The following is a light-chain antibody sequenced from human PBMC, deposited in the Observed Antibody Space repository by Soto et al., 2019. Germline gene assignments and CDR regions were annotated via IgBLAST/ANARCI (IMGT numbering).Light chain of an antibody. V-gene: IGLV1-36*01. CDR1: SSNIGNKA. Sequence: QSVLTQPPSVSEAPRQRVTISCSGSSSNIGNKAVNWYQQFPGKAPKLLIYYNDLLPSGVSDRFSGSKSGTSASLAISGLQSEDEADYYCATWDDSLNGPGFGGGTKLTVL. J-gene: IGLJ3*02. CDR2: YND. CDR3: ATWDDSLNGPG.